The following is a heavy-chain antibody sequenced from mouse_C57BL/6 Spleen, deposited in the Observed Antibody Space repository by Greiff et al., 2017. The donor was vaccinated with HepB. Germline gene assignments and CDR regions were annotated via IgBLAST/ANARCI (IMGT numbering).Heavy chain of an antibody. Sequence: QVQLQQPGAELVKPGASVKMSCKASGYTFTSYWITWVKQRPGQGLEWIGDIYPGSGSTNYNEKFKSKATLTVDTSSSTAYMQLSSLTSEDSAVYYCARCPSNWDEEGYFDVWGTGTTVTVPS. J-gene: IGHJ1*03. V-gene: IGHV1-55*01. CDR2: IYPGSGST. CDR3: ARCPSNWDEEGYFDV. CDR1: GYTFTSYW. D-gene: IGHD4-1*01.